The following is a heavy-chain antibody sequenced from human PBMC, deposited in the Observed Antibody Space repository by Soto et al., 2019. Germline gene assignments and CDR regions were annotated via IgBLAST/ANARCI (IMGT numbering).Heavy chain of an antibody. CDR1: GGSFSGYY. V-gene: IGHV4-34*01. D-gene: IGHD3-3*01. CDR3: ARESGFDP. J-gene: IGHJ5*02. CDR2: INHSGST. Sequence: QVQLQQWGAGLLKPSETLSLTCAVYGGSFSGYYWSWIRQPPGKGLEWIGEINHSGSTNYNPSLKSRVTMSVDTSKNQFSLKLSSVTAADTAVYYCARESGFDPWGQGTLVTVSS.